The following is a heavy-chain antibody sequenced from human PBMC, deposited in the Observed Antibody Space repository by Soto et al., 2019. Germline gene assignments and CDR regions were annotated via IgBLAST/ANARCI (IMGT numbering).Heavy chain of an antibody. Sequence: QVQLVESGGGVVQPGRSLRLSCAASGFTFSSYAMHWVRQAPGKGLEWVAVISYDGSNKYYADSVKGRFTISRDNSKNSLGLEMKSLGAGDTHVNNCGRGGAYCGGDCYSENYFDYWGQGTLVTVSS. J-gene: IGHJ4*02. CDR2: ISYDGSNK. CDR3: GRGGAYCGGDCYSENYFDY. CDR1: GFTFSSYA. V-gene: IGHV3-30-3*01. D-gene: IGHD2-21*02.